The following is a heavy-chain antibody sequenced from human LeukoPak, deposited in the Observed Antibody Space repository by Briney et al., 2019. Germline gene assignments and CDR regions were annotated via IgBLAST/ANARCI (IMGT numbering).Heavy chain of an antibody. Sequence: SETLSLTCTVSGYSISSGYYWGWIRQPPGKGLEWIGSIYHSGSTYYNPSLKRRVTMSVDTSKNQFSLKLSSVTAADTAVYYCAREVGYCSSTSCYRDYYYYYMDVWGKGTTVTVSS. CDR1: GYSISSGYY. CDR2: IYHSGST. D-gene: IGHD2-2*02. J-gene: IGHJ6*03. CDR3: AREVGYCSSTSCYRDYYYYYMDV. V-gene: IGHV4-38-2*02.